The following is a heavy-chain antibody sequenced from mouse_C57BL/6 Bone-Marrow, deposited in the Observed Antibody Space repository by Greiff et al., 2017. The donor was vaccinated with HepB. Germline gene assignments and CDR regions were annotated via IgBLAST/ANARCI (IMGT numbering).Heavy chain of an antibody. V-gene: IGHV1-54*01. CDR1: GYAFTNYL. CDR3: ARTYTWFAY. D-gene: IGHD5-1*01. Sequence: QVQLQQSGAELVRPGTSVKVSCKASGYAFTNYLIEWVKQRPGQGLEWIGVINPGSGGTNYNEKFKGKATLTADKSSSTAYMQLSSLTSEDSAVYFCARTYTWFAYWGQGTLVTVSA. CDR2: INPGSGGT. J-gene: IGHJ3*01.